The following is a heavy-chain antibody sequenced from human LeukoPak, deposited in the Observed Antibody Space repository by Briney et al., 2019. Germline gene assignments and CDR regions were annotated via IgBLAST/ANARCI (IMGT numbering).Heavy chain of an antibody. CDR3: ARDIPGCTNGVCWNDAFDI. Sequence: GGSLRLSCAASGFSFSSYGMHWVRQAPGKGLEWVSSISSSSYIYYADSVKGRFTISRDNAKNSLYLQMNSLRAEDTAVYYCARDIPGCTNGVCWNDAFDIWGQGTMVTVSS. CDR2: ISSSSYI. D-gene: IGHD2-8*01. J-gene: IGHJ3*02. V-gene: IGHV3-21*01. CDR1: GFSFSSYG.